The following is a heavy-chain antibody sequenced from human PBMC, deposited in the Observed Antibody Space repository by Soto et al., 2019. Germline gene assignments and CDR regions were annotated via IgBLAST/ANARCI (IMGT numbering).Heavy chain of an antibody. Sequence: PSETLYLTCTVSGGSISSYYWSWIRQPPGKGLEWIGYIYYSGSTNYNPSLKSRVTISVDTSKNQFSLKLSSVTAADTAVYYCARHEGRWGLRDNWFDPWGQGTLVTVSS. CDR2: IYYSGST. CDR1: GGSISSYY. CDR3: ARHEGRWGLRDNWFDP. J-gene: IGHJ5*02. V-gene: IGHV4-59*08. D-gene: IGHD4-17*01.